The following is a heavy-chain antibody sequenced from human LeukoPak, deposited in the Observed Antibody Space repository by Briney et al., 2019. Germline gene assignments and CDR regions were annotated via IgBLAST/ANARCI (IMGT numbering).Heavy chain of an antibody. J-gene: IGHJ4*02. Sequence: PSETLSLTCTVSGGSISSGGYYWSWIRQPPGKGLEWIGYIYHSGSTYYNPSLKSRVTISVDRSKNQFSLKLSSVTAADTAVYYCARHETQITIFGVAPLPNFDYWGQGTLVTVSS. CDR1: GGSISSGGYY. V-gene: IGHV4-30-2*02. CDR3: ARHETQITIFGVAPLPNFDY. D-gene: IGHD3-3*01. CDR2: IYHSGST.